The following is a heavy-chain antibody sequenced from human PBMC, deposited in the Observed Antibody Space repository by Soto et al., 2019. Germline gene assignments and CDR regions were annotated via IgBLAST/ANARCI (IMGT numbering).Heavy chain of an antibody. D-gene: IGHD6-13*01. Sequence: ASVKVSCKASGYTFTSYAMHWVRQAPGQRLEWMGWINAGNGNTKYSQKFQGRVTITRDTSASTAYMELSSLRSEDTAVYYCARQGWQQLDYYFDYWGQGTLVTVS. CDR1: GYTFTSYA. J-gene: IGHJ4*02. CDR3: ARQGWQQLDYYFDY. V-gene: IGHV1-3*01. CDR2: INAGNGNT.